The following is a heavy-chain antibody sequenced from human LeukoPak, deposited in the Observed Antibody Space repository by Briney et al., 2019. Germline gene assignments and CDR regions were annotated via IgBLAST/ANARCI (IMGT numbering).Heavy chain of an antibody. Sequence: GGSLRLSCAASGFTLSNYWMHWVRQAPGKGLERVSRIDTDGTTTYYADSVKGRFTISRDNSKNTLFLQMNSLRAEDTAVYYCGYDPYCSGDNCYSGNFHHWGQGTLVTVS. V-gene: IGHV3-74*01. CDR3: GYDPYCSGDNCYSGNFHH. CDR2: IDTDGTTT. D-gene: IGHD2-15*01. J-gene: IGHJ1*01. CDR1: GFTLSNYW.